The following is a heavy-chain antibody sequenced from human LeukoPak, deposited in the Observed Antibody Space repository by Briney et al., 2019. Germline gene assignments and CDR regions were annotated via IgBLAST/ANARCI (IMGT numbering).Heavy chain of an antibody. Sequence: GGSPRPSCAAAGFTPSNYAIGWVRPAPGGGRGWVSGLSGSGGSTYYADSVKGRFTISRDNFKTTLYLQMNSLRAEDTAVYYCAKGGGGDFPFDYWGQGTLVTVSS. V-gene: IGHV3-23*01. D-gene: IGHD2-21*02. CDR2: LSGSGGST. CDR1: GFTPSNYA. CDR3: AKGGGGDFPFDY. J-gene: IGHJ4*02.